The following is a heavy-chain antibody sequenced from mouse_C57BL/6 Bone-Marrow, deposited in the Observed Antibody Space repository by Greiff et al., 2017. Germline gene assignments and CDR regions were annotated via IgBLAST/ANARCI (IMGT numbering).Heavy chain of an antibody. Sequence: VQLQQSGAELVRPGASVKLSCTASGFNIKDDYMHWVKQRPEQGLEWIGWFDPENGDTEYASKFQGKATITADTSSNTAYLQLSSLTSEDTAVYYCTTHYGSSYYFDYWGQGTTLTVSS. CDR2: FDPENGDT. J-gene: IGHJ2*01. CDR1: GFNIKDDY. D-gene: IGHD1-1*01. V-gene: IGHV14-4*01. CDR3: TTHYGSSYYFDY.